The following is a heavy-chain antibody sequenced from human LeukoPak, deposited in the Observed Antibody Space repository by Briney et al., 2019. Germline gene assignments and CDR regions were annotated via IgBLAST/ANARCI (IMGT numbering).Heavy chain of an antibody. Sequence: SETLSLTCAVYGGSFSGFYWSWIRQPPGKGLEWIGEINHSGSTYYNPSLRSRVTISVDTSKKQFSLKVTSVTAADTAVYYCATLGEYYDTSGYYYNWGQGTLVTVSS. J-gene: IGHJ4*02. CDR3: ATLGEYYDTSGYYYN. V-gene: IGHV4-34*01. D-gene: IGHD3-22*01. CDR2: INHSGST. CDR1: GGSFSGFY.